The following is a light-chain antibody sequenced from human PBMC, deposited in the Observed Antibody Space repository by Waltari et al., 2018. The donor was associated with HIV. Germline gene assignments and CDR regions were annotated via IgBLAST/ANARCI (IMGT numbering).Light chain of an antibody. CDR3: AAWDDSLNGVV. J-gene: IGLJ2*01. CDR2: YND. Sequence: QSVLTQPPSVSGAPRQRVTISCPGGSSNIGNNGVTWYQQIPGRPPKLLIHYNDLLPSGVSDRFSGSKSGTSASLGISGLQSEDEATYFCAAWDDSLNGVVFGGGTRLTVL. CDR1: SSNIGNNG. V-gene: IGLV1-36*01.